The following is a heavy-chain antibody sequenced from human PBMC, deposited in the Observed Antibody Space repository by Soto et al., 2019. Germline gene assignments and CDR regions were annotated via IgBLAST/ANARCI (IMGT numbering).Heavy chain of an antibody. CDR3: APRAGGGGY. CDR1: GFTVSNNY. V-gene: IGHV3-53*01. CDR2: IYSGGYT. J-gene: IGHJ4*02. Sequence: EVQLVESGGGLIQPGGSLRLSCAVSGFTVSNNYMSWVRQAPGKGLEGVSVIYSGGYTAYGDSVKGRFTISRDNSKNTLYLQMKGLGADTPGVFYWAPRAGGGGYWGQGTLVTVSS. D-gene: IGHD3-10*01.